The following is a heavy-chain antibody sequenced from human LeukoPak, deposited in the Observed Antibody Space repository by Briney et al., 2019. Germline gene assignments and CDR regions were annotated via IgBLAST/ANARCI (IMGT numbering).Heavy chain of an antibody. CDR3: ASHYYDSSGYYYGFDY. J-gene: IGHJ4*02. CDR2: IIPIFGTA. CDR1: GGTFSSYA. Sequence: ASVKVSCKASGGTFSSYAISWVRQAPGQGLEWMGGIIPIFGTANYAQKFQGRVTITADEYTRTAYMALSSLRSEDTAVYYCASHYYDSSGYYYGFDYWGQGTLVTVSS. V-gene: IGHV1-69*13. D-gene: IGHD3-22*01.